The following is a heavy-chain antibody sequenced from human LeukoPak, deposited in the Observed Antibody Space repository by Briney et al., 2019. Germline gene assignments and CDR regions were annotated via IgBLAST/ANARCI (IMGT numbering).Heavy chain of an antibody. J-gene: IGHJ4*02. V-gene: IGHV3-30*19. CDR3: ARGSHDYGELEFYFDY. CDR2: ISYDGSNK. D-gene: IGHD4-17*01. CDR1: GFTFSSYG. Sequence: GGSLRLSCAASGFTFSSYGMHWVRQAPGKGLEWVAVISYDGSNKYYADSVKGRFTISRDNSMNTLYLQMNSLRAEDTAVYYCARGSHDYGELEFYFDYWGQGTLVTVSS.